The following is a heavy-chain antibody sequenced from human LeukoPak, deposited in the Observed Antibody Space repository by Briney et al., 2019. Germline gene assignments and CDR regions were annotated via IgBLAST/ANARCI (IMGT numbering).Heavy chain of an antibody. CDR2: ISSSGSTI. V-gene: IGHV3-11*01. CDR3: ARASSQYYYGSGKNNWFDP. Sequence: GGSLRLSCAASGFTFSDYYMSWIRQAPGKGLEWVSYISSSGSTIYYADSVKGRFTISRDNAKNSLYLQTNSLRAEDTAVYYCARASSQYYYGSGKNNWFDPWGQGTLVTVSS. D-gene: IGHD3-10*01. J-gene: IGHJ5*02. CDR1: GFTFSDYY.